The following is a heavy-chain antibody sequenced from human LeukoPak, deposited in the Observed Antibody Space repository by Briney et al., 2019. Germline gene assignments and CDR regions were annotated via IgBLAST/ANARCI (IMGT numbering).Heavy chain of an antibody. Sequence: PSETLSLTCAVYGGSFSGYYWSWIRQPPGKGLEWIGEINHSGSTNYNPSLKSRVAISVDTSMDQFSLKLSPVTAADTAVYYCARGEDWGQGTLVTVSS. CDR3: ARGED. CDR2: INHSGST. V-gene: IGHV4-34*01. CDR1: GGSFSGYY. J-gene: IGHJ4*02.